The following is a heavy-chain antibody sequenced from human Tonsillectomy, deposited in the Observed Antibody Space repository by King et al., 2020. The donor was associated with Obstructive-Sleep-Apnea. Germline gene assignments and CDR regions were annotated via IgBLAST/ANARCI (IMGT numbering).Heavy chain of an antibody. CDR1: GGSIIRFY. V-gene: IGHV4-59*01. CDR2: IYFSGST. D-gene: IGHD5-12*01. J-gene: IGHJ4*02. CDR3: ARGVVATIFDY. Sequence: QLQESGPGLVKPSETLSLTCTVSGGSIIRFYWNWIRQPPGKGLEWIGYIYFSGSTNYNPSLNSRVTISVDTSKNQVSLKLSSVTAADTAVYYCARGVVATIFDYWGQGTLVTVSS.